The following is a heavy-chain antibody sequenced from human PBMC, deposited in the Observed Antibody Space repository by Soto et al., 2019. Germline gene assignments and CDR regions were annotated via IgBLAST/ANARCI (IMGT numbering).Heavy chain of an antibody. D-gene: IGHD2-2*01. Sequence: QVQLQESGPGLVKPSGTLSLTCAVSGGSISSSNWWSWVRQPPGKGLEWIGEIYHSGSTNYNPSLKSRVIISVDKSKNQFSLKLSSVTAADTAVYYCASYYCSSTSCYAGQGGAFDIWGQGTMVTVSS. J-gene: IGHJ3*02. CDR3: ASYYCSSTSCYAGQGGAFDI. CDR2: IYHSGST. V-gene: IGHV4-4*02. CDR1: GGSISSSNW.